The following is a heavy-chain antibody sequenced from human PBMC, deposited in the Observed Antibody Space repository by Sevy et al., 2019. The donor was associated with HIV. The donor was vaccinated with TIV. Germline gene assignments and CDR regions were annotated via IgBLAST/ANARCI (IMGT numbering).Heavy chain of an antibody. V-gene: IGHV3-66*01. Sequence: GGSLRLSCAASGFMFNTYSMNWVRQAPGTGLEWVSVIHSDDTTYHADSVKDRFTISRDNFKNTLYLHMSSLRAEDTAVYYCARGKSGYGYALNYWGQGTLVTVSS. CDR2: IHSDDTT. CDR1: GFMFNTYS. D-gene: IGHD5-18*01. CDR3: ARGKSGYGYALNY. J-gene: IGHJ4*02.